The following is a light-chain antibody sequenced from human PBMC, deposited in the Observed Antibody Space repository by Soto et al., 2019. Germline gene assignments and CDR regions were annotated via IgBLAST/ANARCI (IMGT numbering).Light chain of an antibody. CDR1: SSDVGSYNR. V-gene: IGLV2-18*02. CDR3: NSYTGSSTYV. CDR2: EVS. J-gene: IGLJ1*01. Sequence: QSALTQPPSVSGSPGQSVAISCTGTSSDVGSYNRVSWYQQLPGAAPKLMIYEVSNRPSGVPDRFSGSKSGNTASLTISGLQAEDEVDYYCNSYTGSSTYVFGTGTKLTVL.